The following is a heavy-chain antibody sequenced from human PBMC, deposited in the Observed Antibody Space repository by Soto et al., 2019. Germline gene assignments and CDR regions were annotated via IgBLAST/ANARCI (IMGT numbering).Heavy chain of an antibody. CDR2: INGGNGNT. Sequence: ASVKVSCKASGYTFTNYAIHWVRQAPGQRLEWMGWINGGNGNTKYSPKFQDRVTITRDTSASTAYMEMSSLGPEDTAVYYCARVIVHCTGGSCYSGGYFEHWGQGTPVTVSS. CDR3: ARVIVHCTGGSCYSGGYFEH. D-gene: IGHD2-15*01. J-gene: IGHJ1*01. V-gene: IGHV1-3*01. CDR1: GYTFTNYA.